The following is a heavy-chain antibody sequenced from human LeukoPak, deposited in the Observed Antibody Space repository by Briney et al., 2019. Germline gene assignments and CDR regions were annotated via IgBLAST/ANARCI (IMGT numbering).Heavy chain of an antibody. CDR2: ISGSGGST. Sequence: PGGSLRLSCAASGFTFSSYAMSWVRQAPGKGLEWVSAISGSGGSTYYADSVKGRFTISRDNSKNTLYLQMNSLRAEDTAVYYCAKPRLYDYVWGSYRRLDYWGQGTLVTVSS. D-gene: IGHD3-16*02. J-gene: IGHJ4*02. CDR3: AKPRLYDYVWGSYRRLDY. CDR1: GFTFSSYA. V-gene: IGHV3-23*01.